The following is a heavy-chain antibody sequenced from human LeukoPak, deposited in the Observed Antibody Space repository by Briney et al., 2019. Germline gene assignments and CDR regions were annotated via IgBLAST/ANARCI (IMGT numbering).Heavy chain of an antibody. CDR1: GGSISSYY. CDR2: IYYSGST. V-gene: IGHV4-59*01. J-gene: IGHJ3*02. D-gene: IGHD6-13*01. Sequence: SETLSLTCTVSGGSISSYYWSWIRQPPGKGLEWIGSIYYSGSTNYNPSLKSRVTISVDTSKNQFSLKLSSVTAADTAVYYCARGTIAAAHAFDIWGQGTMVTVS. CDR3: ARGTIAAAHAFDI.